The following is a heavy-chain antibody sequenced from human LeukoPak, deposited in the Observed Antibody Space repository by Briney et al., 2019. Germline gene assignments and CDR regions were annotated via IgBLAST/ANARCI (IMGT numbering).Heavy chain of an antibody. CDR1: GFTLSDYG. D-gene: IGHD2-15*01. J-gene: IGHJ5*02. CDR3: ARDFYGSYCTGGSCYYRNWFDP. V-gene: IGHV3-74*01. CDR2: IHNDGSTT. Sequence: GGSLRLSCAASGFTLSDYGMHWVRQAPGKGLVWLSHIHNDGSTTTYAAPVKGRFTISRDKAKNTVHLDMIGLRGEDTALYYCARDFYGSYCTGGSCYYRNWFDPWGQGTQVTVSS.